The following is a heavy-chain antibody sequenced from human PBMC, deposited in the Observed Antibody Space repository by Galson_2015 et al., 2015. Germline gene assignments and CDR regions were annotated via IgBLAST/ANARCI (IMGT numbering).Heavy chain of an antibody. CDR2: INPGDSDT. J-gene: IGHJ6*02. D-gene: IGHD6-13*01. V-gene: IGHV5-51*01. CDR3: ARHRAAGGGYYYGMDV. CDR1: GYRFSNCW. Sequence: QSGEKVKKAGESLEISCTTSGYRFSNCWIAWVRQMPGKGLEWMGIINPGDSDTRYSPSLQGQVTISVDKSMNTAYLQWSSLKASDTAMYYCARHRAAGGGYYYGMDVWGQGTTVTVSS.